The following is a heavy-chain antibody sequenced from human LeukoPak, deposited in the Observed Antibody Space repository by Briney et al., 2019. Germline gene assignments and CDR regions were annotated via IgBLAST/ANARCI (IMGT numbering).Heavy chain of an antibody. V-gene: IGHV4-34*01. CDR2: INHSGST. J-gene: IGHJ4*02. D-gene: IGHD6-6*01. CDR3: ARGGPPSIAARTRRYYFDY. Sequence: SETLSLTCAVYGGSFSGYYWSWIRQPPGKGLEWIGEINHSGSTNYNPSLKSRVTISVDTSKNQFSLKLSSVTAADTALYYCARGGPPSIAARTRRYYFDYWGQGTLVTVSS. CDR1: GGSFSGYY.